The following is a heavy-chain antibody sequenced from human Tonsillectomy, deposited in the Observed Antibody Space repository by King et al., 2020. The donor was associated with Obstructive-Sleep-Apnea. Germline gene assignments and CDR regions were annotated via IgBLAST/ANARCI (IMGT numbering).Heavy chain of an antibody. J-gene: IGHJ6*02. D-gene: IGHD2-15*01. Sequence: VQLQESGPGLVKPSETLSLTCTVSGGSISSYYWSWIRQPPGKGLEWIGYIYYSGSTNYNPSLKSRVTISVDTSKNQFSLKLSSVTAADTAVYYCARTHPGYCSGGKEGCYYYGMDVWGQGTTVTVSS. V-gene: IGHV4-59*08. CDR2: IYYSGST. CDR1: GGSISSYY. CDR3: ARTHPGYCSGGKEGCYYYGMDV.